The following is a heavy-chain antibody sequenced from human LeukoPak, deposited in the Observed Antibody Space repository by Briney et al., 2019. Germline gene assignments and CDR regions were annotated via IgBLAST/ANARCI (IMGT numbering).Heavy chain of an antibody. Sequence: ASVKVSCKASGYTFTGYYMHWVRQAPGQGLEWMGWINPNSGGTNYAQKFQGRVTMTRDTSISTAYMELSRLRSDDTAVYYCARDFAELRYFDWLNPLEHWGQGTLVTVSS. CDR1: GYTFTGYY. J-gene: IGHJ1*01. CDR3: ARDFAELRYFDWLNPLEH. D-gene: IGHD3-9*01. V-gene: IGHV1-2*02. CDR2: INPNSGGT.